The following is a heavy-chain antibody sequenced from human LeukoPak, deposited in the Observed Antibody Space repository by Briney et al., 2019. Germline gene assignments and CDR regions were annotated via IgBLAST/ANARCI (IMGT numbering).Heavy chain of an antibody. CDR2: INPSGGST. D-gene: IGHD2-2*01. J-gene: IGHJ6*03. CDR1: GYTFTSYY. V-gene: IGHV1-46*01. Sequence: ASVKVSCKASGYTFTSYYMHWVRQAPGQGLEWMGIINPSGGSTSYAQKFQGRVTMTRDMSTSTVYMELSSLRSGDTAVYYCAREGYCSSTSCSFMDVWGKGTTVTVSS. CDR3: AREGYCSSTSCSFMDV.